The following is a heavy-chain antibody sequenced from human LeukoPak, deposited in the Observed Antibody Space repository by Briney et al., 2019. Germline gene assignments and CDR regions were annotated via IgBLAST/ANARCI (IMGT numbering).Heavy chain of an antibody. Sequence: PGGSLRLSCAASGFTVSSNYMSWVRQAPGKGLEWVSAIYSGGSTYYADSVKGRFTISRDNSKNTLYLQMNSLRAEDTAVYYCARVLLPLYGMDVWGQGTTDTVSS. J-gene: IGHJ6*02. CDR2: IYSGGST. D-gene: IGHD3-22*01. CDR1: GFTVSSNY. CDR3: ARVLLPLYGMDV. V-gene: IGHV3-53*01.